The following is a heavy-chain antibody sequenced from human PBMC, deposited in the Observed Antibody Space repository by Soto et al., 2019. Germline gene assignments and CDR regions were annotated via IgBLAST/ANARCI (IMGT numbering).Heavy chain of an antibody. D-gene: IGHD6-6*01. J-gene: IGHJ4*02. CDR2: ISSSSSYI. CDR1: GFTFSSYS. V-gene: IGHV3-21*04. CDR3: ARDKGQLVPADGY. Sequence: PGGSLRLSCAASGFTFSSYSMNWVRQAPGKGLEWVSSISSSSSYIYYADSVKGRFTISRDNAKNSLYLQMNSLGAEDTAVYYCARDKGQLVPADGYWGQGTLVTVSS.